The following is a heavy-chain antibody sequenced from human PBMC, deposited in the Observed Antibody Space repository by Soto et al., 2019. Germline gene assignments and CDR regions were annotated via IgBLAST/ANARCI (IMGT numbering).Heavy chain of an antibody. D-gene: IGHD1-7*01. CDR3: ARDYTWTYDVYFDY. J-gene: IGHJ4*02. CDR1: VDIVSSNSAA. V-gene: IGHV6-1*01. Sequence: SQTRALPCGISVDIVSSNSAAWNCIGQSRARGLEWLGRTYYRSKWFNDYAVSVISRITINPATSKNQFSLQLNSVTPEATAVSYCARDYTWTYDVYFDYCRQGTLVTFSS. CDR2: TYYRSKWFN.